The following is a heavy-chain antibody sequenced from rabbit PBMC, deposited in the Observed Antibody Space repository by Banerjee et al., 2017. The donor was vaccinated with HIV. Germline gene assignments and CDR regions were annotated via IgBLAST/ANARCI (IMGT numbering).Heavy chain of an antibody. V-gene: IGHV1S40*01. D-gene: IGHD6-1*01. CDR1: GFSFSSDYY. CDR3: ARGFYSYVYLGYAYADEFNL. J-gene: IGHJ4*01. Sequence: QSLEESGGGLVQPEGSLTLTCTASGFSFSSDYYMCWVRQAPGKGLEWIGCIYTGSGSTYYASWAKGRFTISKTSSTTVTLQMTSLTAADTATYFCARGFYSYVYLGYAYADEFNLRGPGTLVTVS. CDR2: IYTGSGST.